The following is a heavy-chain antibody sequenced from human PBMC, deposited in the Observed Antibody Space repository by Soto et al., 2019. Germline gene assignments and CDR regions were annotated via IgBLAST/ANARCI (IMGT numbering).Heavy chain of an antibody. V-gene: IGHV2-5*01. Sequence: QITLKESGPTLVKPTQTLTLTCTFSGFSLSTSGVGVGWIRQPPGKALEWLALIYWNDDKRYSPSLKSRLTITKDTSKNQVVLTMTNMDPVDTATYYCAHTTKHDFWSGYYGNNYYYYGMDVWGQGTTVTVSS. CDR3: AHTTKHDFWSGYYGNNYYYYGMDV. J-gene: IGHJ6*02. CDR2: IYWNDDK. D-gene: IGHD3-3*01. CDR1: GFSLSTSGVG.